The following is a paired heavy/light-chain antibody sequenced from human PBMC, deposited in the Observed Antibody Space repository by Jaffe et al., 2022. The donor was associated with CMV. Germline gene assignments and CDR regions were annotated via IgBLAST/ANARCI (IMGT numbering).Light chain of an antibody. CDR1: QTVSRN. CDR2: GAS. J-gene: IGKJ2*01. V-gene: IGKV3-15*01. Sequence: EIVMTQSPATLSVSPGERATLSCRASQTVSRNLAWYQQKPGQAPRLLIYGASTRATGVPARFSGSGSGTQFTLTISSLQSEDFAVYYCQQYNNWPPYTFGQGTKLEIK. CDR3: QQYNNWPPYT.
Heavy chain of an antibody. J-gene: IGHJ4*02. CDR2: ISAYNGNT. D-gene: IGHD5-12*01. CDR1: GYTFNTYG. CDR3: ARDLLRDGYTHNDY. V-gene: IGHV1-18*01. Sequence: QVQLVQSGAEVKKPGASVKVSCRASGYTFNTYGISWVRQAPGQGLEWMGWISAYNGNTNSAQKVQGRVTMTTDTSTSTAYMELRNLRSDDTAVYYCARDLLRDGYTHNDYWGQGTLVTVSS.